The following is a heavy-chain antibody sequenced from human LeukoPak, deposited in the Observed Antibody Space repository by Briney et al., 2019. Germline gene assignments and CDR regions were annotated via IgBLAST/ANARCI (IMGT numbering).Heavy chain of an antibody. J-gene: IGHJ6*02. CDR2: ISSSGGSRT. CDR1: GFIFSDYY. V-gene: IGHV3-11*01. Sequence: GGSLRLSCAASGFIFSDYYMSWIRQAPGKGLEWVSYISSSGGSRTYYADSVKGRFTISRDNAKNSLYPQMNSLRAEDTAVYYCARFRYASTWPYGVDVWGQGTTVTVSS. D-gene: IGHD6-13*01. CDR3: ARFRYASTWPYGVDV.